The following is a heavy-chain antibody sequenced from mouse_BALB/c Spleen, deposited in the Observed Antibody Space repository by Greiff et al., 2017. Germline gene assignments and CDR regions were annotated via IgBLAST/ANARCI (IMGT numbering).Heavy chain of an antibody. CDR3: ARRVDYVGGDYYAMDY. D-gene: IGHD1-1*02. Sequence: EVQRVESGPGLVKPSQSLSLTCTVTGYSITSDYAWNWIRQFPGNKLEWMGYISYSGSTSYNPSLKSRISITRDTSKNQFFLQLNSVTTEDTATYYCARRVDYVGGDYYAMDYWGQGTSVTVSS. CDR1: GYSITSDYA. V-gene: IGHV3-2*02. J-gene: IGHJ4*01. CDR2: ISYSGST.